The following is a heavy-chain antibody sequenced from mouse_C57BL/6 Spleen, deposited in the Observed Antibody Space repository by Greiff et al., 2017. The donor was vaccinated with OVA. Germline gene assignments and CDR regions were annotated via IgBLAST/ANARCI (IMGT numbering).Heavy chain of an antibody. CDR1: GYSITSGYY. D-gene: IGHD2-3*01. CDR2: ISYDGSN. Sequence: EVKLMESGPGLVKPSQSLSLTCSVTGYSITSGYYWNWIRQFPGNKLEWMGYISYDGSNNYNPSLKNRISITRDTSKNQFFLKLNSVTTEDTATYYCARLMVTNFDYWGQGTTLTVSS. CDR3: ARLMVTNFDY. J-gene: IGHJ2*01. V-gene: IGHV3-6*01.